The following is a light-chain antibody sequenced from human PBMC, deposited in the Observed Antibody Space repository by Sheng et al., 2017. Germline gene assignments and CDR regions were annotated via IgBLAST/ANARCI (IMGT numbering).Light chain of an antibody. CDR2: DDS. Sequence: SYELTQPPSESVAPGTTATITCGGNDIGSKSVHWYQQKPGQAPVLVVYDDSNRPSGIPERFSGSNSGNTATLTLSRVEAGDEADYYCQVWDGSSDHVIFGGGTKLTVL. CDR3: QVWDGSSDHVI. CDR1: DIGSKS. J-gene: IGLJ2*01. V-gene: IGLV3-21*03.